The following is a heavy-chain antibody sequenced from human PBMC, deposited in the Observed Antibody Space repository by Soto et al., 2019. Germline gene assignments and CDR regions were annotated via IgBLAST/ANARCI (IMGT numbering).Heavy chain of an antibody. V-gene: IGHV4-61*01. CDR2: IYYSGST. CDR3: AREGLLSQFDY. CDR1: GGSVSSGSYY. D-gene: IGHD5-18*01. J-gene: IGHJ4*02. Sequence: TLSLTCTVSGGSVSSGSYYWSWIRQPPGKGLEWIGYIYYSGSTNYNPSLKSRVTISVDTSKNQFSLKLSSVTAADTAVYYCAREGLLSQFDYWGQGTLVTVSS.